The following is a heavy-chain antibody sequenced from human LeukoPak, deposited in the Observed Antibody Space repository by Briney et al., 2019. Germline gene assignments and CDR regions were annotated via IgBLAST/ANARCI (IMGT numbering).Heavy chain of an antibody. CDR2: INPNSGGT. CDR3: ARDRGSSGCDY. D-gene: IGHD6-19*01. Sequence: ASVKVSCKASGYTFTGYYMHWVRQAPGQGLEWMGWINPNSGGTNYAQKFQGWVTMTRDTSISTAYMELSRLRSEDTAVYYCARDRGSSGCDYWGQGTLVTVSS. V-gene: IGHV1-2*04. J-gene: IGHJ4*02. CDR1: GYTFTGYY.